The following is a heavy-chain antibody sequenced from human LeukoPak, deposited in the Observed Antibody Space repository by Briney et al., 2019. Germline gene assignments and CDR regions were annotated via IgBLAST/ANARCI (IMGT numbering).Heavy chain of an antibody. J-gene: IGHJ4*02. Sequence: PGGSLRLSCAASGFTFSSAWMNWVRQAPGKGLEWISTISGSGSSTDFADSVKGRFTISRDNSKNTLNLQMNNLRAEDTAIYYCAPDPNKWLRNYWGQGTLVTVSS. D-gene: IGHD5-12*01. V-gene: IGHV3-23*01. CDR2: ISGSGSST. CDR3: APDPNKWLRNY. CDR1: GFTFSSAW.